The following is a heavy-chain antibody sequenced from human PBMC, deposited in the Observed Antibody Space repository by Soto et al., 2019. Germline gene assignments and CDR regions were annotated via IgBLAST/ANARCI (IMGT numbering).Heavy chain of an antibody. CDR1: GFTFSTYA. V-gene: IGHV3-23*01. D-gene: IGHD3-10*01. Sequence: EVQLLESGGGLVQPGGSLRLSCTASGFTFSTYAMTWVRQAQGKGLEWVSAISGGGGPTYYADSVKGRFTISRDNSKNTLYLQMNSLRADDTAVYYCAKVSRFLDSGLIWGQGTLVTVSS. CDR2: ISGGGGPT. CDR3: AKVSRFLDSGLI. J-gene: IGHJ3*02.